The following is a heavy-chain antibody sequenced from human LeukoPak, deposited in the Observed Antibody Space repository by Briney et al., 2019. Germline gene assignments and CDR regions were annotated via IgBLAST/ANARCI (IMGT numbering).Heavy chain of an antibody. D-gene: IGHD3-10*01. J-gene: IGHJ4*02. CDR1: GDSVSGSPAV. Sequence: SQTLSLTCAISGDSVSGSPAVWNWIRQSPSRGLEWLGRAYYRSKWYIDYAVSVKGRITITPDTSKNQFSLQLNSVTPEDTAVYYCARGAVRGGTNFDYWGQGTLVTVST. V-gene: IGHV6-1*01. CDR3: ARGAVRGGTNFDY. CDR2: AYYRSKWYI.